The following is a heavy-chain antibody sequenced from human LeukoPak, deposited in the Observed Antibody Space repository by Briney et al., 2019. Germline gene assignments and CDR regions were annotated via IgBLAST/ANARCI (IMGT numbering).Heavy chain of an antibody. CDR3: ARVGGTYIIDY. D-gene: IGHD3-16*01. CDR2: INWNGGST. Sequence: GGSLRLSCAASGFTFDDYGMSWVRQAPGKGLEWVSGINWNGGSTGYADSVKGRFTISRDNAKNSLYLQMNSLRAEDTGVYYCARVGGTYIIDYWGQGTLVTVSS. V-gene: IGHV3-20*04. J-gene: IGHJ4*02. CDR1: GFTFDDYG.